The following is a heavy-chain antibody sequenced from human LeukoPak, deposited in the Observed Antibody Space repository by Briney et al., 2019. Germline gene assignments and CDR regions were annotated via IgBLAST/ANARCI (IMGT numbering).Heavy chain of an antibody. CDR3: ARDVDTSGYDENYFDY. V-gene: IGHV4-4*07. D-gene: IGHD5-12*01. Sequence: SETLSLTCAVYGGSFSGYYWSWIRQPAGKGLEWIGRIYTSGSTNYNPSLKSRVTISVDTSKNQFSLKLSSVTAADTAVYYCARDVDTSGYDENYFDYWGQGTLVTASS. J-gene: IGHJ4*02. CDR1: GGSFSGYY. CDR2: IYTSGST.